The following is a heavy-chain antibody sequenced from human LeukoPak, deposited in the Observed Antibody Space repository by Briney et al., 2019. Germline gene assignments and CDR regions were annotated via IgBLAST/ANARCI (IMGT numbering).Heavy chain of an antibody. CDR1: GISLRSYS. CDR2: TSHDERNK. J-gene: IGHJ4*02. D-gene: IGHD2-21*01. CDR3: AKGDEGGAYRTDF. V-gene: IGHV3-30*15. Sequence: GGSLRLSCVASGISLRSYSVHWVRQAPGKGVEWVAVTSHDERNKKYADSVRGRCTISRDNSRDTVYLQLSNLRDEDTAIYYCAKGDEGGAYRTDFCGPGTRVTVSS.